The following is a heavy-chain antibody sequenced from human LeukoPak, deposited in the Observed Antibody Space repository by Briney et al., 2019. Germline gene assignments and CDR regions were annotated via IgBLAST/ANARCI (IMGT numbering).Heavy chain of an antibody. CDR2: IYPGDSDT. CDR1: GYSFTTYW. J-gene: IGHJ4*02. V-gene: IGHV5-51*01. Sequence: HGEPLKISCKGSGYSFTTYWIGWVRQMPGKGLEWMGIIYPGDSDTRYSPSFQGQVTISADKSISTAYLQWSSLKASGTAMYYCARQEYSSSSADYWGQGTLVTVSS. CDR3: ARQEYSSSSADY. D-gene: IGHD6-6*01.